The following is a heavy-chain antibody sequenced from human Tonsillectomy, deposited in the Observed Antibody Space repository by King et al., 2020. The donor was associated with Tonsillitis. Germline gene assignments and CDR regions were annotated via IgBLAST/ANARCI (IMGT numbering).Heavy chain of an antibody. Sequence: VQLVESGGGLVQPGGSLRLSCAASGFTFSNYWMTWVRQAPGKGLEGVANIKQDGSEKYYVDSVKGRFTISRDNAKNSLYLQMNSLRAEDTALYYCARTTDSSGWFFDYWGQGTLVTVSS. V-gene: IGHV3-7*01. J-gene: IGHJ4*02. CDR1: GFTFSNYW. D-gene: IGHD6-19*01. CDR3: ARTTDSSGWFFDY. CDR2: IKQDGSEK.